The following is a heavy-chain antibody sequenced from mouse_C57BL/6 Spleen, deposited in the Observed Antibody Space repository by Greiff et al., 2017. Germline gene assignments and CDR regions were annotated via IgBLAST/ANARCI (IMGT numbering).Heavy chain of an antibody. D-gene: IGHD1-1*01. CDR2: IHPSDSDT. V-gene: IGHV1-74*01. J-gene: IGHJ3*01. Sequence: QVQLQQPGAELVKPGASVKVSCKASGYTFTSYWMHWVKQRPGQGLEWIGRIHPSDSDTNYNQKFKGKATLTVDKSSSTAYMQLSSLTPEDSAVYYCAIDYYGSSYFAYWGQGTLVTVSA. CDR1: GYTFTSYW. CDR3: AIDYYGSSYFAY.